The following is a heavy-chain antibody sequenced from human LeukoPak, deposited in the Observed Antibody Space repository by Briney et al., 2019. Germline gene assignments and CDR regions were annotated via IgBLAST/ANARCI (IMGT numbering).Heavy chain of an antibody. Sequence: PSETLSFTSTVSGGSISSYYWSWIRQPPGKGLEWIGEINHSGSTNYNPSLKSRVTISVDTSKNQFSLKLSSVTAADTAVYYCARVPMVRGVYCDYWGQGTLVTVSS. CDR1: GGSISSYY. CDR3: ARVPMVRGVYCDY. CDR2: INHSGST. J-gene: IGHJ4*02. D-gene: IGHD3-10*01. V-gene: IGHV4-34*01.